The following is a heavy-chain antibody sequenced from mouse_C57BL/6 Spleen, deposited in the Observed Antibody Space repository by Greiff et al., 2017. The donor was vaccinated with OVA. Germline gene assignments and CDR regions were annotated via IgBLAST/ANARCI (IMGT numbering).Heavy chain of an antibody. CDR2: IDPSDSET. Sequence: QVQLQQPGAELVRPGSSVKLSCKASGYTFTSYWMHWVKQGPIQGLEWIGNIDPSDSETHYNQKFKDKATLTVDKSSSTAYMQLSSLTSEDSAVYYCAREGQRSFAYWGQGTLVTVSA. CDR1: GYTFTSYW. V-gene: IGHV1-52*01. J-gene: IGHJ3*01. CDR3: AREGQRSFAY.